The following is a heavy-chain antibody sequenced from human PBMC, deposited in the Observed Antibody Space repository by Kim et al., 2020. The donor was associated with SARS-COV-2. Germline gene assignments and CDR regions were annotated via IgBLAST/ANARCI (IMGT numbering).Heavy chain of an antibody. CDR2: IYYSGNT. J-gene: IGHJ6*02. CDR3: ARNNTVTTSFRFRNYYYYYRLGV. CDR1: GGSINNSY. Sequence: SETLSLTCSVSGGSINNSYWGWIRQPPGKGLEWIGYIYYSGNTNYNPSLKSRVTISVDTSKNQFSLKLSSVTAADTAVYYCARNNTVTTSFRFRNYYYYYRLGVWGQGTTVTVSS. D-gene: IGHD4-17*01. V-gene: IGHV4-59*01.